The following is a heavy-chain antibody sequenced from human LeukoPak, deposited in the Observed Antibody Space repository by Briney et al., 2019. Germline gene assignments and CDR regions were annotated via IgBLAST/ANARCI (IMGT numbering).Heavy chain of an antibody. Sequence: ASVKVSCKASGYTFTAYFIYWVRQAPGQGLEWVGWINPSSGRTNSAQKFQGRVTMTRDTSISTAYMELSRLRSDDTAVYYCARSYCSGGSCYVYYYYGMDVWGQGTTVTVSS. CDR2: INPSSGRT. D-gene: IGHD2-15*01. CDR3: ARSYCSGGSCYVYYYYGMDV. CDR1: GYTFTAYF. J-gene: IGHJ6*02. V-gene: IGHV1-2*02.